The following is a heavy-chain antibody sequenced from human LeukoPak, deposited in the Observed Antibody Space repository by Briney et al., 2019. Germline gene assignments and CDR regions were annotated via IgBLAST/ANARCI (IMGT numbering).Heavy chain of an antibody. CDR3: ASATHYYDSSGYYSPFDAFDI. CDR1: GGSFSGYY. Sequence: SETLSLTCSVYGGSFSGYYWSWIRQPPGKGLEWIGEINHSGSTNYNPSLKSRVTISVDTSKNQFSLKLSSVTAADTAVYYCASATHYYDSSGYYSPFDAFDIWGQGTMVTVSS. J-gene: IGHJ3*02. D-gene: IGHD3-22*01. V-gene: IGHV4-34*01. CDR2: INHSGST.